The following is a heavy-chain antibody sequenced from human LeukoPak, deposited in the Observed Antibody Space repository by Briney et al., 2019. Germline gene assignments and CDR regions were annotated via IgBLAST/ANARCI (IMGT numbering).Heavy chain of an antibody. V-gene: IGHV1-46*01. Sequence: GASVTVSCKASGYTFTKHYIHWVRQAPGQGLEWMGLINPGGDNTNYAQNFQGRVTMTRDTSTSTVYMELSSLRSEDTAIYYCARIRDGYNDAYDIWGQGTVVTVPS. CDR3: ARIRDGYNDAYDI. J-gene: IGHJ3*02. CDR1: GYTFTKHY. CDR2: INPGGDNT. D-gene: IGHD5-24*01.